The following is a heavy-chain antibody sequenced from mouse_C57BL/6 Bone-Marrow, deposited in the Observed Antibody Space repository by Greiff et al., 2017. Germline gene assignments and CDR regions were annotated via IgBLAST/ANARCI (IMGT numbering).Heavy chain of an antibody. D-gene: IGHD1-1*01. CDR2: IYYSGTI. CDR1: GISITTGNYR. J-gene: IGHJ4*01. V-gene: IGHV3-5*01. Sequence: VQLQESGPGLVKPSQTVFLTCTVTGISITTGNYRWSWIRQFPGNKLEWIGYIYYSGTITYNPSLTSRTTITRDTPKNQFFLEMNSLTAEDTATYYCARDDGSSYVGAMDYWGQGTSVTVSS. CDR3: ARDDGSSYVGAMDY.